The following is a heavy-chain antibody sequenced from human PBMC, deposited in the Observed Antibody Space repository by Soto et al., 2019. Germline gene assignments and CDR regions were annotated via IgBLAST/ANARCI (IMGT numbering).Heavy chain of an antibody. J-gene: IGHJ4*02. D-gene: IGHD3-3*01. CDR2: ISAYNGNT. CDR1: GYSFTSYW. Sequence: GESLKISCKGSGYSFTSYWIGWVRQAPGQGLEWMGWISAYNGNTNYAQKLQGRVTMTTDTSTSTAYMELRSLRSDDTAVYYCARGEVDFWSGYYSPSFGYWGQGTLVTVSS. V-gene: IGHV1-18*04. CDR3: ARGEVDFWSGYYSPSFGY.